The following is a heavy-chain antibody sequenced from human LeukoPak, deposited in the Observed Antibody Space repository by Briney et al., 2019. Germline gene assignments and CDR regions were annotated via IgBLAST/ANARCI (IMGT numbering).Heavy chain of an antibody. J-gene: IGHJ4*02. V-gene: IGHV3-7*04. CDR1: GFTFNSYG. D-gene: IGHD2-21*01. Sequence: GGSLRLSCAASGFTFNSYGMHWVRQAPGKGLEWVACIMEDGSVQKYVDSVRGRFTISRDNARNSLYLQMNSLRVEDTAVYYCAKDRVGGALEFWGQGTLATVSS. CDR2: IMEDGSVQ. CDR3: AKDRVGGALEF.